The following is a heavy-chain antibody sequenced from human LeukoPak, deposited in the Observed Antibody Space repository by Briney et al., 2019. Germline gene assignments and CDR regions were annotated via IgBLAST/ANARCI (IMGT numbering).Heavy chain of an antibody. CDR3: ARGYCSSTSCYPADY. V-gene: IGHV4-59*11. CDR2: IYYSGST. J-gene: IGHJ4*02. CDR1: GGSISSQY. D-gene: IGHD2-2*01. Sequence: PSETLSLTCTVSGGSISSQYWSWIRQPPGKGLEWIGYIYYSGSTNYNPSLKSRVTISVDTSKNQFSLKLSSVTAADTAVYYCARGYCSSTSCYPADYWGQGTLVTVSS.